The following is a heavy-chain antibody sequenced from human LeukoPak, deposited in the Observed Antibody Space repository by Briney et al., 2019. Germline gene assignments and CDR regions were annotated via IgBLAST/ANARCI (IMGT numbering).Heavy chain of an antibody. D-gene: IGHD6-19*01. V-gene: IGHV3-23*01. CDR1: GFTFSSYA. CDR2: ISDSGGST. CDR3: AKMPVSYSSGWSTFDY. Sequence: GGSLRLSCAASGFTFSSYAMGWVRQTPGKGLEWVSGISDSGGSTYYADSVKGRFTISRDNSKNTLYLQMNSLRAEDTAIYYCAKMPVSYSSGWSTFDYWGQGTLVTVSS. J-gene: IGHJ4*02.